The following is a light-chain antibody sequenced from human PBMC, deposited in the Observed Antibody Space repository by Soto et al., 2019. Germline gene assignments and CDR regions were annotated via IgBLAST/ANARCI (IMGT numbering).Light chain of an antibody. V-gene: IGKV1-39*01. J-gene: IGKJ1*01. CDR2: AAA. Sequence: DIRLPQSPSSLSASLGDRVTITFRASQSISNFLNWYQQKPGKAPMLLIYAAASLQSGVPSRFSGSGSGTDFTLTITSLRSEDSAVYYCQQYNKWPRTFGQGTKVDI. CDR1: QSISNF. CDR3: QQYNKWPRT.